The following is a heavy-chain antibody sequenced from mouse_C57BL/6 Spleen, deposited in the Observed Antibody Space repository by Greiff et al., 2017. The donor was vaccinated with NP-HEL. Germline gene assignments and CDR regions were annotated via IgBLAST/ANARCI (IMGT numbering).Heavy chain of an antibody. CDR3: ASSGVYVSAVDY. D-gene: IGHD2-14*01. CDR2: INPNNGRT. Sequence: VQLKESGPELVKPGASVKMSCKASGYTFTDYNMHWVKQSHGKSLEWIGYINPNNGRTSYNQKFKGKGTLTGNKSSSTAYMELRSLTSEDSAVYYCASSGVYVSAVDYWGQGTSVTDSS. V-gene: IGHV1-22*01. J-gene: IGHJ4*01. CDR1: GYTFTDYN.